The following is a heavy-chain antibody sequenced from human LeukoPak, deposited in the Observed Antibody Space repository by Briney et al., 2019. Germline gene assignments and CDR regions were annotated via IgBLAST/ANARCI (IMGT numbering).Heavy chain of an antibody. CDR2: INHSGST. CDR1: GGSFSGYY. D-gene: IGHD1-14*01. Sequence: SETLSLTCAVYGGSFSGYYWSWIRQPPGKGLEWIGEINHSGSTNYNPSLKSRVTISVDTSKNQFSLKLSSVTAADTAVYYCATQPQPWNYYYGMDVWGQGTTVTVSS. J-gene: IGHJ6*02. CDR3: ATQPQPWNYYYGMDV. V-gene: IGHV4-34*01.